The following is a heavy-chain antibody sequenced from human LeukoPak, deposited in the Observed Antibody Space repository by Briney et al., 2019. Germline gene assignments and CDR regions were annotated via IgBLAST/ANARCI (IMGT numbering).Heavy chain of an antibody. Sequence: GASVKVSCKATGYTFIIHGISWVRQAPGQGLEWMGGIIPIFGTANYAQKFQGRVTITADESTSTAYMELSSLRSEDTAVYYCARSSIAARPGNWFDPWGQGTLVTVSS. V-gene: IGHV1-69*13. CDR2: IIPIFGTA. CDR3: ARSSIAARPGNWFDP. CDR1: GYTFIIHG. D-gene: IGHD6-6*01. J-gene: IGHJ5*02.